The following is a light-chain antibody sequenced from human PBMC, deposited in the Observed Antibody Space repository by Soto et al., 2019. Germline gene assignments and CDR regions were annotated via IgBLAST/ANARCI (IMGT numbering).Light chain of an antibody. CDR3: QQYNNWPWT. Sequence: EIGMTQSPATLSVSPGERATLSCRASHSVSSTLAWYHQKPGQAPRLLIYGASTRATGIPARFSGSGSGTEFTLTISSRQSEDFAFYYCQQYNNWPWTFGQGTKVEIK. J-gene: IGKJ1*01. CDR2: GAS. CDR1: HSVSST. V-gene: IGKV3-15*01.